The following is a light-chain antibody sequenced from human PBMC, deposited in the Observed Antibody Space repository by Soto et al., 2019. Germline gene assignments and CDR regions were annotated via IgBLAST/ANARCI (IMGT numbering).Light chain of an antibody. CDR2: DAS. Sequence: DIQMTQSPSSLSASVGDRVTITCRASQSISSRLAWYQQKSGKAPNLLIYDASSLERGVPSRFSGTGSGTEFTLTISSLQPDDFATYYCQQYHRASITFGQGTRLEIK. V-gene: IGKV1-5*01. CDR1: QSISSR. J-gene: IGKJ5*01. CDR3: QQYHRASIT.